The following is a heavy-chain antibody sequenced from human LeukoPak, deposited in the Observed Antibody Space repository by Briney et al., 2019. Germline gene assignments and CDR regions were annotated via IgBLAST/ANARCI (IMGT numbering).Heavy chain of an antibody. CDR1: GYTFTSYY. J-gene: IGHJ4*02. CDR2: INPSGGST. Sequence: ASVKVSCKASGYTFTSYYMHWVRQAPGQGLEWMGIINPSGGSTSYAQKFQGRVTMTTDTSTSTAYMGLRSLRSDDTAVYYCARNDYGDYLGQGTLVTVSS. CDR3: ARNDYGDY. V-gene: IGHV1-46*01.